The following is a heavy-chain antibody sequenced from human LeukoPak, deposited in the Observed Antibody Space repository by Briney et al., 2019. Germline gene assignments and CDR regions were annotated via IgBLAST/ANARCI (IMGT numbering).Heavy chain of an antibody. Sequence: PGGSLRLSCAASGFIFSDYYMSWIRQAPGKGLEWVSYISSSTRYTNYADSVKGRFTISRDNARNSLYLQMNSLRAEDTAVYYCAGGGDSSGYSLSLTYWGQGTLVTVSS. V-gene: IGHV3-11*06. D-gene: IGHD3-22*01. CDR1: GFIFSDYY. CDR2: ISSSTRYT. CDR3: AGGGDSSGYSLSLTY. J-gene: IGHJ4*02.